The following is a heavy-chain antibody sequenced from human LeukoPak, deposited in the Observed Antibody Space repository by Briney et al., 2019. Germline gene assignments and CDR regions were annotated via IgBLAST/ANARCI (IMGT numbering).Heavy chain of an antibody. V-gene: IGHV5-51*01. CDR1: GYSFTSYW. D-gene: IGHD5-12*01. J-gene: IGHJ6*02. Sequence: GESLKISCKGSGYSFTSYWIGWVRQMPGKGLEWMGIIYPGDSDTRYSPSFQGQVTISADKSISTAYLQWSSLKASDTAMYYCARQISGYTYYYHGMDVWGQGTTVTVSS. CDR3: ARQISGYTYYYHGMDV. CDR2: IYPGDSDT.